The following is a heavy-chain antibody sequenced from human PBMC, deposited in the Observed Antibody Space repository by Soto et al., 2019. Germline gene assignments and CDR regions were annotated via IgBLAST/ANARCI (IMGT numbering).Heavy chain of an antibody. CDR2: ISGSGGST. CDR1: GFTFSSYA. J-gene: IGHJ5*02. Sequence: GGSLRLSCAASGFTFSSYAMSWVRQAPGKGLEWVSAISGSGGSTYYADSVKGRFTISRDNSKNTLYLQMNSLRAEDTAVYYCAKEPAPVLLWFGELLENWFDPWGQGTLVTVSS. V-gene: IGHV3-23*01. D-gene: IGHD3-10*01. CDR3: AKEPAPVLLWFGELLENWFDP.